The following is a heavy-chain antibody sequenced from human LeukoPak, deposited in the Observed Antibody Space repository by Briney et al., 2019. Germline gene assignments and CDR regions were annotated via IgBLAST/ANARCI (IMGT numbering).Heavy chain of an antibody. Sequence: PGGSLRLSCAASGFTFSSYDMRWVRQATGKGLEWVSAIGTAGDTYYPGSVKGRFTISRENAKNSLYLQMNSLRAGDTAVYYCARTHGGYDILTGYSNGMDVWGRGTTVTVSS. CDR3: ARTHGGYDILTGYSNGMDV. CDR1: GFTFSSYD. CDR2: IGTAGDT. V-gene: IGHV3-13*01. J-gene: IGHJ6*02. D-gene: IGHD3-9*01.